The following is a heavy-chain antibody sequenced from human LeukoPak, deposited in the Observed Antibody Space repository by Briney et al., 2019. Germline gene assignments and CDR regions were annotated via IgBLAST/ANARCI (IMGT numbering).Heavy chain of an antibody. CDR3: ANLKNCGGDCYSFDY. Sequence: ASVKVSCKASGYTFTSYGISWVRQAPGQGLEWMGWISAYNGNTNYAQKLQGRVTMTTDTSTSTAYTELKSLRSDDTAVYYCANLKNCGGDCYSFDYWGQGTLVTVSS. CDR1: GYTFTSYG. J-gene: IGHJ4*02. CDR2: ISAYNGNT. D-gene: IGHD2-21*01. V-gene: IGHV1-18*01.